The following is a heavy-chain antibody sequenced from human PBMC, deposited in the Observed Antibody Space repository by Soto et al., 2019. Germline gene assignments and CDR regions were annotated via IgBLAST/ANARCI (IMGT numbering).Heavy chain of an antibody. CDR3: ARATHAFDI. CDR1: GYTFTSYV. D-gene: IGHD2-15*01. Sequence: GTSVKVTCKASGYTFTSYVSSWVRQAPGQGLEWMGWISAYNGNTNYAQKLQGRVTMTTDTSTSTAYMELRSLRSDDTAVYYCARATHAFDIWSQGTMVTVSS. V-gene: IGHV1-18*04. CDR2: ISAYNGNT. J-gene: IGHJ3*02.